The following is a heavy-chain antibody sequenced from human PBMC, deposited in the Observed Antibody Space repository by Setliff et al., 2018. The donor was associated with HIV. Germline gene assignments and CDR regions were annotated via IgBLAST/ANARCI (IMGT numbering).Heavy chain of an antibody. CDR1: GYSFTAYG. V-gene: IGHV1-18*01. CDR3: ARVPSGAAGLVRAGFYF. CDR2: INIDSGHT. J-gene: IGHJ4*01. D-gene: IGHD2-15*01. Sequence: ASVKVSCKASGYSFTAYGISWVRQAPGQGFEWVGLINIDSGHTNFAQKFQDRVTVTTDTSTNTTYMELRCLRSDDTATYYCARVPSGAAGLVRAGFYFWGQGTLVTVSS.